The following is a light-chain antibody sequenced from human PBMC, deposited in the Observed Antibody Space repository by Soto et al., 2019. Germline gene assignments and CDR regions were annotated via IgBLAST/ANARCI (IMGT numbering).Light chain of an antibody. J-gene: IGLJ1*01. Sequence: QSALTQPPSASGSPGQSVTISCTGTSRDVGTYNCVAWYQQHPGKAPKLMIYEVNKRPSGVPDRFSGSKAGNTASLTVFGLQAEDEADYYCSSYAGSDVFVFGTGTKVTVL. V-gene: IGLV2-8*01. CDR2: EVN. CDR3: SSYAGSDVFV. CDR1: SRDVGTYNC.